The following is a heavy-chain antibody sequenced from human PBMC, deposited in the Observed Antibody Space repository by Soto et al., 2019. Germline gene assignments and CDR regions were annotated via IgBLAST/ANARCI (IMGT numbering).Heavy chain of an antibody. D-gene: IGHD5-12*01. CDR3: AKSGWLQLRGYFDY. V-gene: IGHV3-30*18. Sequence: RRLSCAASGFTFSSYGMHWVRQAPGKGLEWVAVISYDGSNKYYADSVKGRFTISRDNSKNTLYLQMNSLRAEDTAVYYCAKSGWLQLRGYFDYWGQGTLVTVSS. CDR1: GFTFSSYG. J-gene: IGHJ4*02. CDR2: ISYDGSNK.